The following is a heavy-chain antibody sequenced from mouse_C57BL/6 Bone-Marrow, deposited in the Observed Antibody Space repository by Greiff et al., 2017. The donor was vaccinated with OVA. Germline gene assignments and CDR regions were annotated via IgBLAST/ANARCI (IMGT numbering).Heavy chain of an antibody. CDR2: IDPSDSYT. Sequence: QVQLQQPGAELVRPGTSVKLSCKASGYTFTSYWMHWVKQRPGQGLEWIGVIDPSDSYTNYNQKFKGKATLPVDTSSSTAYMQLSSLTSEDSAVYYCARLGASYGSTLYAMDYWGQGTSVTVSS. CDR1: GYTFTSYW. J-gene: IGHJ4*01. D-gene: IGHD1-1*01. V-gene: IGHV1-59*01. CDR3: ARLGASYGSTLYAMDY.